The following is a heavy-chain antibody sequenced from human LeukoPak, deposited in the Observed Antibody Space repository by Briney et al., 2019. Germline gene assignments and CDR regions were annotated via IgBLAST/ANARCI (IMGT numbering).Heavy chain of an antibody. D-gene: IGHD2-15*01. Sequence: GGSPRLSCAASGFTFSSYSMNWVRQAPGKGLEWVSSISSGSSYIYYADSVKGRFTISRDNAKNSLYLQMNSLRAEDTAVYYCARYCSGGSCYGDDYWGQGTLVTVSS. J-gene: IGHJ4*02. CDR3: ARYCSGGSCYGDDY. CDR2: ISSGSSYI. CDR1: GFTFSSYS. V-gene: IGHV3-21*01.